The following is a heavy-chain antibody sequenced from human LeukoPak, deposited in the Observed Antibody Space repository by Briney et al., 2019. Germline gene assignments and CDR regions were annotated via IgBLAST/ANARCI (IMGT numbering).Heavy chain of an antibody. CDR1: GYTFTGYY. CDR2: INPNSGGI. CDR3: ARGNFYDNKGYSPELRY. D-gene: IGHD3-10*01. Sequence: ASEKVSCKASGYTFTGYYMHWVRQAPGQGLEWMGWINPNSGGINYAQKFQGRVTMTRDTSISTAYMELSRLRSDDTAVYYCARGNFYDNKGYSPELRYWGQGTLVTVSS. J-gene: IGHJ4*02. V-gene: IGHV1-2*02.